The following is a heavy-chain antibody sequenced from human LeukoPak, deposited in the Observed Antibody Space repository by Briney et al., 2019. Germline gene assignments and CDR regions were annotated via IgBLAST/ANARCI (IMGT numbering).Heavy chain of an antibody. CDR1: GFTFSSYA. CDR3: AKHLGIAVAGPLYGY. D-gene: IGHD6-19*01. V-gene: IGHV3-23*01. J-gene: IGHJ4*02. Sequence: PGGSLRLSCAAFGFTFSSYAMSWVRQAPGKGLEWVSAISGSGGSTYYADSVKGRFTISRDNSKNTLYLQMNSLRAEDTAVYYCAKHLGIAVAGPLYGYWGQGTLVTVSS. CDR2: ISGSGGST.